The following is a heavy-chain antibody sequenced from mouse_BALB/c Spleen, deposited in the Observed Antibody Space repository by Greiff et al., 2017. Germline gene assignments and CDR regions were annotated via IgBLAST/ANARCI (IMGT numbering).Heavy chain of an antibody. CDR2: INPSNGGT. J-gene: IGHJ3*01. CDR3: TRGTTVVDWFAY. CDR1: GYTFTSYY. V-gene: IGHV1S81*02. D-gene: IGHD1-1*01. Sequence: QVQLKESGAELVKPGASVKLSCKASGYTFTSYYMYWVKQRPGQGLEWIGEINPSNGGTNFNEKFKSKATLTVDKSSSTAYMQLSSLTSEDSAVYYCTRGTTVVDWFAYWGQGTLVTVSA.